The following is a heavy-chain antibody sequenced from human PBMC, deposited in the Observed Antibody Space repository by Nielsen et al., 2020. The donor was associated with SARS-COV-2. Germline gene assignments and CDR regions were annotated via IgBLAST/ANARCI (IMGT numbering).Heavy chain of an antibody. CDR2: IVVGSGNT. Sequence: SVKVSCKASGFTFTSSAVQWVRQARGQRLEWIGWIVVGSGNTNYAQKFQERVTITRDMSTSTAYMELSSLRSEDTAVYYCAADSRNTMIAYWVFDYWGQGTLVTVSS. CDR3: AADSRNTMIAYWVFDY. V-gene: IGHV1-58*01. D-gene: IGHD3-22*01. J-gene: IGHJ4*02. CDR1: GFTFTSSA.